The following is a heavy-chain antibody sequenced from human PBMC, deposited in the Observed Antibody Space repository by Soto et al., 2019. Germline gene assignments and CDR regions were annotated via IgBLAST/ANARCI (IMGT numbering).Heavy chain of an antibody. D-gene: IGHD6-13*01. CDR3: ARGRVRAAAGDFDY. J-gene: IGHJ4*02. V-gene: IGHV4-34*01. CDR2: INHSGST. Sequence: SETLSLTCAVYGGSFSGYYWSWIRQPPGKGLEWIGEINHSGSTNYNPSLKSRVTISVDTSKNQFSLKLSSVTAADTAVYYCARGRVRAAAGDFDYWGQGTLVTVSS. CDR1: GGSFSGYY.